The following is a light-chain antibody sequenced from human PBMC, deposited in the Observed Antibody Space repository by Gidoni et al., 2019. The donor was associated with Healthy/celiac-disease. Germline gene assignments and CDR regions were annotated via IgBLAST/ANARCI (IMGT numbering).Light chain of an antibody. J-gene: IGKJ4*01. CDR3: QKYNSAPRG. V-gene: IGKV1-27*01. CDR2: AAS. Sequence: DIQMTQSPSSLSASVGDRVTITCRASQGIRNYLAWYQQKPGKVPKLLIYAASTLQSGVPSRFSGSGSGTDFTLTISSLQPEDVATYYCQKYNSAPRGFGGGTKVEIK. CDR1: QGIRNY.